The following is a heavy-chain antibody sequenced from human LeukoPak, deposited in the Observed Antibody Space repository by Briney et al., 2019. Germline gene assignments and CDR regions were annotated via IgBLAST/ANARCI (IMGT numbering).Heavy chain of an antibody. CDR1: GGFISNINW. V-gene: IGHV4-4*02. CDR3: AENGPWSLKY. J-gene: IGHJ4*02. CDR2: VHQSGVT. D-gene: IGHD2-15*01. Sequence: SETLSLTCAVSGGFISNINWWSWVRQPPGRGLGWIGEVHQSGVTNYNPSLKSRVTISLDKSNNQFSLKLNSVTAADTAVYFCAENGPWSLKYWGQGTLVTVSS.